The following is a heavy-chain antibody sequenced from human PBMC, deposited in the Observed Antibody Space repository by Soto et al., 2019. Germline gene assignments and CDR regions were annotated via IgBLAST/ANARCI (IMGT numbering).Heavy chain of an antibody. J-gene: IGHJ4*02. Sequence: EVQLLESGGGLVQPGGSLRLSCADSGFTFSSYAMTWVRQAPGKGLEWLSVISGSGGAAYYADSVKGRFTISRDNSKNTLYLQMNTLRVEDTAVYYCAKYSGSHYYFANWGQGTLVTVSS. CDR3: AKYSGSHYYFAN. V-gene: IGHV3-23*01. CDR2: ISGSGGAA. D-gene: IGHD1-26*01. CDR1: GFTFSSYA.